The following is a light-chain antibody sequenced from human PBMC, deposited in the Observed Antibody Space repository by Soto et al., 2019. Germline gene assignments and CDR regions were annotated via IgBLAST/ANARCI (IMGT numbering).Light chain of an antibody. J-gene: IGKJ1*01. Sequence: EIVLTQSPGTLSLSPGERATLSCRARQSVSSNYLAWYQQEPGQAPRLLIYGASSRATGIPDRFSGSGSGTDFTLTISRLEPEDSAVYFCQQYGSSPTFGQGTKVDI. CDR3: QQYGSSPT. CDR2: GAS. CDR1: QSVSSNY. V-gene: IGKV3-20*01.